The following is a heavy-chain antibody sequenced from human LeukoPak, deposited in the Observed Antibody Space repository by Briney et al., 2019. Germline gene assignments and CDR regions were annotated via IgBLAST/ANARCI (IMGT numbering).Heavy chain of an antibody. D-gene: IGHD2-21*02. Sequence: GGSLRLSCAASGFIFTDYWMHWVRQGPGKELVWVARISWDGRGTTYVDSVKGRFTISRDNAKSTAFLQMKSLRVGDTAVYYCAKDMGEPAYCGGDCYSRYFQHWGQGTLVTVSS. CDR3: AKDMGEPAYCGGDCYSRYFQH. CDR1: GFIFTDYW. V-gene: IGHV3-74*01. CDR2: ISWDGRGT. J-gene: IGHJ1*01.